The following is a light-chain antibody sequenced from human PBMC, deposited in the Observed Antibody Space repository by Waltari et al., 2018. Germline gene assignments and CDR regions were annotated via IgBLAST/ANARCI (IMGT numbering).Light chain of an antibody. CDR3: NSRDTSPNHLV. CDR1: ILRKYY. J-gene: IGLJ2*01. Sequence: SDLTQDPAVSVALGQTVTISCQGDILRKYYASWYQQKSGQAPILVLYNTNHRPSGIPDRVSGSSSGDTASRTITGAQAEDEGDYYCNSRDTSPNHLVFGGGTKLTVL. V-gene: IGLV3-19*01. CDR2: NTN.